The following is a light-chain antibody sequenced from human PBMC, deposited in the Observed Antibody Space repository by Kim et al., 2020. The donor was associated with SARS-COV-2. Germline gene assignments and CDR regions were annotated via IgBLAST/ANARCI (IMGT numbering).Light chain of an antibody. CDR1: SSNIGSHS. Sequence: ELTQPPSASGTPGQRVTISCSGSSSNIGSHSVYWYQQLPGTAPKVLIYRNNQRPSGVPDRFSGAKSGTSASLAISGPRSEDEADYYCAAWDDSVSGYVFGSGTKVTVL. V-gene: IGLV1-47*01. J-gene: IGLJ1*01. CDR2: RNN. CDR3: AAWDDSVSGYV.